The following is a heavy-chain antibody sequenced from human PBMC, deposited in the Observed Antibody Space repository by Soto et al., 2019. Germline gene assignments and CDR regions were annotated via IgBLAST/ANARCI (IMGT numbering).Heavy chain of an antibody. CDR2: INSDGSST. CDR1: GFTFSSYW. Sequence: PGGSLRLSCAASGFTFSSYWMHWVRQAPGKGLVWVSRINSDGSSTSYADSVKGRFTISRDNSKNTLYLQMNSLRAEDTAVYYCANLRIVVVVAGSSLLDVWAKGPRSPSP. D-gene: IGHD2-15*01. J-gene: IGHJ6*02. V-gene: IGHV3-74*01. CDR3: ANLRIVVVVAGSSLLDV.